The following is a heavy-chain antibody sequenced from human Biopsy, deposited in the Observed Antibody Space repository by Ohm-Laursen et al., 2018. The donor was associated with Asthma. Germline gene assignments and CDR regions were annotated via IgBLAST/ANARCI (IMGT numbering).Heavy chain of an antibody. V-gene: IGHV4-59*07. CDR1: GDSISSYH. CDR3: ARGVVYGGDSYAEYFQH. D-gene: IGHD4-23*01. CDR2: VFYGGAT. Sequence: SDTLSLTCTVSGDSISSYHWSWIRQPQGKGLEWIGYVFYGGATNYNPSLKSRVTISVDTSKNQFFLRLSSVTAADTAVYYCARGVVYGGDSYAEYFQHWGQGTLVTVSS. J-gene: IGHJ1*01.